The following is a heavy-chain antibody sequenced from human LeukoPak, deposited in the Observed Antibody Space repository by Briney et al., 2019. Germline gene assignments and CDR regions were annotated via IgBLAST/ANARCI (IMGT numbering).Heavy chain of an antibody. D-gene: IGHD1-26*01. V-gene: IGHV4-39*07. J-gene: IGHJ4*02. Sequence: SETLSLTCTVSGGSISSYYWGWIRQPPGKGLEWIGSIYYSGSTYYNPSLKSRVTISVDTSKNQFSLKLSSVTAADTAVYYCARDNLVGASFDYWGQGTLVTVSS. CDR3: ARDNLVGASFDY. CDR1: GGSISSYY. CDR2: IYYSGST.